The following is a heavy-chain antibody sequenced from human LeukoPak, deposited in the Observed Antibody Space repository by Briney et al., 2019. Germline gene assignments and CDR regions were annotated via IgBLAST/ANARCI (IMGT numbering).Heavy chain of an antibody. J-gene: IGHJ4*02. D-gene: IGHD4-23*01. V-gene: IGHV3-30*04. CDR3: AREADDYGGNDY. Sequence: GGSLRLSCAASGFTFGSYAMHWVRQAPGKGLEWVAVISYDGSNKYYADSVKGRFTISRDNSKNTLYLQMNSLRAEDTAVYYCAREADDYGGNDYWGQGTLVTVSS. CDR2: ISYDGSNK. CDR1: GFTFGSYA.